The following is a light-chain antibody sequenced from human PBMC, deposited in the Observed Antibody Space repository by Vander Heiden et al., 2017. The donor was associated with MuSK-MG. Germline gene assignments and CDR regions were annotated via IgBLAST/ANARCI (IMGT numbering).Light chain of an antibody. Sequence: DIQMTQSPSSLSASVGDSVTIACRASQSIGSHLNWYQQKPGKAPKLLIYTPSSLQSGVPSRWSGSGSGTDYTTTISSRQPEDVATSCCQQSYSTLPYTFGQGTKLEIK. CDR1: QSIGSH. V-gene: IGKV1-39*01. CDR3: QQSYSTLPYT. CDR2: TPS. J-gene: IGKJ2*01.